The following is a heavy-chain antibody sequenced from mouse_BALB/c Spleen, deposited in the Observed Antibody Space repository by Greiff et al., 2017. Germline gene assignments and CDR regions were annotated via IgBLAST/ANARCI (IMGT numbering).Heavy chain of an antibody. CDR2: SRNKANDYTT. Sequence: EVKLVESGGGLVQPGGSLRLSCATSGFTFSDFYMEWVRQPPGKRLEWIAASRNKANDYTTEYSASVKGRFIVSRDTSQSILYLQMNALRAEDTAIYYCASSSYYYGSGYFDVWGAGTTVTVSA. CDR3: ASSSYYYGSGYFDV. J-gene: IGHJ1*01. CDR1: GFTFSDFY. D-gene: IGHD1-1*01. V-gene: IGHV7-1*02.